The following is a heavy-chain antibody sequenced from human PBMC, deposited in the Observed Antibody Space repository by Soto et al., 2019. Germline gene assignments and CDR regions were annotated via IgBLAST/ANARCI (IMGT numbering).Heavy chain of an antibody. CDR3: AHRYLGYPLDY. CDR1: GFSLNTHTVG. Sequence: QITLKESGPTLVKPTQTLTLTCTFSGFSLNTHTVGVGWIRQPPGKALEWLGFIYWDDDKRYSPYLKNRLTITKDTSKNPVVLTMTNMDPVYTGTYYCAHRYLGYPLDYWGQGTLVTVSS. V-gene: IGHV2-5*02. CDR2: IYWDDDK. D-gene: IGHD5-12*01. J-gene: IGHJ4*02.